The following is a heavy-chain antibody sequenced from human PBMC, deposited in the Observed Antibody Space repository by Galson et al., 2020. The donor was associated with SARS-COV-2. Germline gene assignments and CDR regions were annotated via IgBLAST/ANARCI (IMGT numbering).Heavy chain of an antibody. CDR1: GFTFSSYG. CDR2: ISYDGSNK. V-gene: IGHV3-30*03. J-gene: IGHJ3*02. D-gene: IGHD3-9*01. CDR3: ARDDDILTGYYLGAFDI. Sequence: GESLKISCAASGFTFSSYGMHWVRQAPGKGLEWVAVISYDGSNKYYADSVKGRFTISRDNSKNTLYLQMTSLSAEDTAVYYCARDDDILTGYYLGAFDIWCQGTMVTVSS.